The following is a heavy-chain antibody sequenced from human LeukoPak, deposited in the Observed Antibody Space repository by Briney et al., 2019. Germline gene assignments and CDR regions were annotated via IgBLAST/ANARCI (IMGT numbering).Heavy chain of an antibody. V-gene: IGHV3-48*01. CDR1: GFTFSSYN. D-gene: IGHD1-26*01. CDR2: ISSSSFTI. J-gene: IGHJ4*02. CDR3: AKEYTGTFSPFPSYFDN. Sequence: PGGSLRLSCAASGFTFSSYNMNWVRQAPGKGLEWVSYISSSSFTIYYADSVKGRFTISRDNSKNTLYLQMNSLRAEDTAIYYCAKEYTGTFSPFPSYFDNWGQGTLVTVSS.